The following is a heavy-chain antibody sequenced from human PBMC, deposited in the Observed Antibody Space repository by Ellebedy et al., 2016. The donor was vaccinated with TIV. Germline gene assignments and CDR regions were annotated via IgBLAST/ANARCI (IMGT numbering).Heavy chain of an antibody. J-gene: IGHJ4*02. D-gene: IGHD3-10*01. CDR3: AKGSFPFGDKSERIYSFQY. CDR1: GFIVSTNH. CDR2: GYT. Sequence: PGGSLRLSCTASGFIVSTNHMSWVRQAPGKVLEWVGGYTHYADSVKGRFTISTHNSRNTLYLQMTNLRTEDTAVYYCAKGSFPFGDKSERIYSFQYWGQGTLVTVSS. V-gene: IGHV3-53*04.